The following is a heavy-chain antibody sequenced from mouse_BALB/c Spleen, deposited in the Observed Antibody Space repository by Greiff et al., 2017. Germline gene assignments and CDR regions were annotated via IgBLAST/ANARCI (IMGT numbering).Heavy chain of an antibody. J-gene: IGHJ2*01. D-gene: IGHD1-1*01. CDR1: GDSITSGY. CDR2: ISYSGST. CDR3: ARDYGSSYVSRYFDY. Sequence: VQLKQSGPSLVKPSQTLSLTCSVTGDSITSGYWNWIRKFPGNKLEYMGYISYSGSTYYNPSLKSRISITRDTSKNQYYLQLNSVTTEDTATYYCARDYGSSYVSRYFDYWGQGTTLTVSS. V-gene: IGHV3-8*02.